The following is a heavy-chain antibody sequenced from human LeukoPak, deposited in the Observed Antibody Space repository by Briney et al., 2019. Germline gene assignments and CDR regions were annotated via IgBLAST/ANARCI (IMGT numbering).Heavy chain of an antibody. CDR3: ARELLVHYYYSSGGGAFDI. J-gene: IGHJ3*02. CDR1: GFTFSDYY. D-gene: IGHD3-22*01. V-gene: IGHV3-11*01. Sequence: EGSLRLSCAASGFTFSDYYMSWMRQAPGKGLEWVSYISSSCSTIYYAESVKGRVTISRDKAKNSLYLQMNSLRAEDTAVYYCARELLVHYYYSSGGGAFDIWGQGTMVTVSS. CDR2: ISSSCSTI.